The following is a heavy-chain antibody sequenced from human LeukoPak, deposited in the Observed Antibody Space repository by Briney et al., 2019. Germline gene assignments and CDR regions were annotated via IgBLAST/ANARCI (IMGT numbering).Heavy chain of an antibody. Sequence: ASVTVSCKASGYTFTSYGISWVRQAPGQGLEWMGWISAYNGNTNYAQKLQGRVTMTTDTSTSTAYMELRSLRSDDTAVYYCATRGGNYYDSSGYLNYWGQGTLVTVSS. CDR2: ISAYNGNT. V-gene: IGHV1-18*01. CDR3: ATRGGNYYDSSGYLNY. J-gene: IGHJ4*02. D-gene: IGHD3-22*01. CDR1: GYTFTSYG.